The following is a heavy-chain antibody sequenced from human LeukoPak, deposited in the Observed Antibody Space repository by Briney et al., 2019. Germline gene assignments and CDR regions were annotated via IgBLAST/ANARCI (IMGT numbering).Heavy chain of an antibody. D-gene: IGHD3-16*02. Sequence: GGSLRLSCAASGFAFSNYWMHWVRQAPGKGLVWVSRIESDGTSTSYADSVKGRFTMSRDNAKNTLYLQMNSLRAEDTAVYYCARAKDDYVWGSYRSLFDYWGQGTLVTVSS. J-gene: IGHJ4*02. CDR1: GFAFSNYW. CDR3: ARAKDDYVWGSYRSLFDY. CDR2: IESDGTST. V-gene: IGHV3-74*01.